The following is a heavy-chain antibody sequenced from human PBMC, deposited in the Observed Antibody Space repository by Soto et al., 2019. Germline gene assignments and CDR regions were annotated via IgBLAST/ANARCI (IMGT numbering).Heavy chain of an antibody. Sequence: ASVKVSCKASGYSFSSYGISGVRQAPGQGLEWMGWISAYNGNMTYAQHLQGRVTMTTDTSTSTAYMELRSLRSDDTAVYYCARKLGELSLPDYWGQGSLVTVSS. V-gene: IGHV1-18*01. CDR1: GYSFSSYG. J-gene: IGHJ4*02. CDR3: ARKLGELSLPDY. D-gene: IGHD3-16*02. CDR2: ISAYNGNM.